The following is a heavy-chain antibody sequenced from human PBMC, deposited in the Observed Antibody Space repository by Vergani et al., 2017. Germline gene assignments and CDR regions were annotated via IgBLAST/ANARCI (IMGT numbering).Heavy chain of an antibody. CDR1: GFTFSSYA. CDR3: ARETTYYXGSGSYEGFVYYYGMDV. D-gene: IGHD3-10*01. V-gene: IGHV3-30-3*01. CDR2: ISYDGSNK. J-gene: IGHJ6*02. Sequence: QVQLVESGGGVVQPGRSLRLSCAASGFTFSSYAMHWVRQAPGKGLEWVAVISYDGSNKYYADSVKGRFTISRDNSKNTLYLQMNSLRAEDTAVYYCARETTYYXGSGSYEGFVYYYGMDVWGQGTTVTVSS.